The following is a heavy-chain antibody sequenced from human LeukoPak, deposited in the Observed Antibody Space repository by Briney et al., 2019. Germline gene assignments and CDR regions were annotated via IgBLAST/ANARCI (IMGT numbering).Heavy chain of an antibody. CDR1: GGSFSGYY. CDR3: ASVVVVVPAAPHFDY. D-gene: IGHD2-2*01. V-gene: IGHV4-34*01. CDR2: INHSGST. Sequence: SETLSLTCAVYGGSFSGYYWSWIRQPPGKGLEWIGEINHSGSTNYNPSLKSRVTISVDTSKNQFSLKLSSVTAADTAVYYCASVVVVVPAAPHFDYWGQGTLVTVSS. J-gene: IGHJ4*02.